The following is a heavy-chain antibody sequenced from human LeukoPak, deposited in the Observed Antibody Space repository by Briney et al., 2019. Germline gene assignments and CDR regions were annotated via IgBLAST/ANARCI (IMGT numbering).Heavy chain of an antibody. D-gene: IGHD5-18*01. CDR3: VSRDGYSYGLDY. CDR1: GFTFSRNA. J-gene: IGHJ4*02. V-gene: IGHV3-33*01. Sequence: GGSLRLSCAASGFTFSRNAMHWVRQAPGEGREWVTVIWYDGSNKYYADSVNGRFTISRDNSKNTLYLQMNSLRVEDTAVYYCVSRDGYSYGLDYWGQGTPVTVSS. CDR2: IWYDGSNK.